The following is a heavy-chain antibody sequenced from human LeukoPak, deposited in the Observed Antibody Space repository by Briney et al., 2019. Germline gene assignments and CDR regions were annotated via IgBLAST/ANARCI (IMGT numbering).Heavy chain of an antibody. Sequence: GGSLRLSCAASGFTVSSNYMSWVRQAPGKGLEWVSVIYSGGSTYYADSVKGRFTISRDNSKNTLYLQMNSLRAEDTAVYYCAKDGGSSRYGAFDIWGQGTMVTVSS. V-gene: IGHV3-53*01. CDR2: IYSGGST. D-gene: IGHD6-13*01. CDR3: AKDGGSSRYGAFDI. CDR1: GFTVSSNY. J-gene: IGHJ3*02.